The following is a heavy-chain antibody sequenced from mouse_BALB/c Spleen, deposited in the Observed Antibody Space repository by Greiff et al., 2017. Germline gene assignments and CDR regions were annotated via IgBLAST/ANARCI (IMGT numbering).Heavy chain of an antibody. CDR3: ASHYYGYEFAY. CDR2: IDPANGNT. V-gene: IGHV14-3*02. Sequence: EVKLVESGAELVKPGASVKLSCTASGFNIKDTYMHWVKQRPEQGLEWIGRIDPANGNTKYDPKFQGKATITADTSSNTAYLQLSSLTSEDTAVYYCASHYYGYEFAYWGQGTLVTVSA. D-gene: IGHD1-2*01. CDR1: GFNIKDTY. J-gene: IGHJ3*01.